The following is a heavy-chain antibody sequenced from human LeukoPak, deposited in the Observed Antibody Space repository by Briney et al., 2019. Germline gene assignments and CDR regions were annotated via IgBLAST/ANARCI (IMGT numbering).Heavy chain of an antibody. Sequence: LRLSXAASGXIFSAYAMSWVRQAPGQGLEWVSVIGTGGETHYADSVRGRFTISRNNFKNTLYLQMNSLRAEDTAVYYCAKRVTVTTKYFDSWGQGTLVTVSS. V-gene: IGHV3-23*01. CDR2: IGTGGET. CDR3: AKRVTVTTKYFDS. CDR1: GXIFSAYA. D-gene: IGHD4-17*01. J-gene: IGHJ4*02.